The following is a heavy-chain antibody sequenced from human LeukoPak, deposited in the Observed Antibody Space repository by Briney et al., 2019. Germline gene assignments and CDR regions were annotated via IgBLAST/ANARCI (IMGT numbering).Heavy chain of an antibody. J-gene: IGHJ4*02. CDR1: GFTFSNYA. CDR3: AKTNGYFDS. CDR2: INGGGDNA. Sequence: PGGSLRLSCAASGFTFSNYAVTWLRQAPGKGLECVSGINGGGDNAYYTNSVKGRFTISRDNSKNTLYLQMNSLRAEDTAVYYCAKTNGYFDSWGQGTLVTVSS. V-gene: IGHV3-23*01.